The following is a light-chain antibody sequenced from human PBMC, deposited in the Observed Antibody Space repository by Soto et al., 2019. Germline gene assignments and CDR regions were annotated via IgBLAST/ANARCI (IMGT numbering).Light chain of an antibody. CDR2: CNN. CDR1: SCNIGSNT. J-gene: IGLJ1*01. CDR3: AAWDDRLNGYV. V-gene: IGLV1-44*01. Sequence: QSVLTQPPSASGTPGQRVTLSCSGSSCNIGSNTLNWCQQLPGTAPTLLIYCNNHRPSAGPYRLSSSKSAASAALAIICRQSEDDTDYYCAAWDDRLNGYVFGNGTKVTV.